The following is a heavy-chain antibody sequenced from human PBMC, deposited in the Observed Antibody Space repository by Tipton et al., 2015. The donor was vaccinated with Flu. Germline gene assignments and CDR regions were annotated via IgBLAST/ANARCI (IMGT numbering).Heavy chain of an antibody. CDR1: GFTVSSNY. CDR3: ARELGFDY. Sequence: SLRLSCAASGFTVSSNYMSWVRQAPGKGLEWVSVIHSGGSTYYADSVKGRFTISRDNSKNTPYLQMNSLRAEDTAVYYCARELGFDYWGQGTLVTVSS. CDR2: IHSGGST. D-gene: IGHD7-27*01. V-gene: IGHV3-53*01. J-gene: IGHJ4*02.